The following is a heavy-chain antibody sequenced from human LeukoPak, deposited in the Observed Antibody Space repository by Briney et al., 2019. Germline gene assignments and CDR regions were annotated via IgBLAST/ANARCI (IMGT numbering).Heavy chain of an antibody. J-gene: IGHJ3*02. CDR1: RFTVSANY. CDR3: AREARTSPVDAFDI. CDR2: IYSGGST. Sequence: GGSLRLSCTASRFTVSANYMSWVRQAPGKGLEWVSVIYSGGSTYYADSVKGRFTISRDNSKNTLYLQMNSLRAEDTAVYYCAREARTSPVDAFDIWGQGTMVTVSS. D-gene: IGHD6-6*01. V-gene: IGHV3-53*01.